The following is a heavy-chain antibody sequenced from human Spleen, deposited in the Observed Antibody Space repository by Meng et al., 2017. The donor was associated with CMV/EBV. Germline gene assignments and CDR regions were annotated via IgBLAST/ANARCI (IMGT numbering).Heavy chain of an antibody. Sequence: GGSLRLSCAASGFAFDDYTMHWVRQGPGKGLEWVSGISWNSGRIDYVDSVKGRFTISRDNAKNSLYLQMDSLRAEDTAFYYCVKSGSDEENKGGDFDSWGPGTLVTVSS. CDR2: ISWNSGRI. D-gene: IGHD3-10*01. CDR1: GFAFDDYT. J-gene: IGHJ4*02. V-gene: IGHV3-9*01. CDR3: VKSGSDEENKGGDFDS.